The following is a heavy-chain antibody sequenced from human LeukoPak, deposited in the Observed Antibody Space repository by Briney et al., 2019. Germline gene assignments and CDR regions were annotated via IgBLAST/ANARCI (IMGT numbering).Heavy chain of an antibody. CDR1: GGSVSSGTYY. J-gene: IGHJ6*02. Sequence: SETLSLTCTVSGGSVSSGTYYWSWIRQPPGTRLEWIGYIYYSGTTNYNPSFKSRVIMSVDTSKNQFSLKLSSVTAADTAVYYCARGAVVNGLDVWGQGTTVTVSS. CDR2: IYYSGTT. D-gene: IGHD3-16*02. V-gene: IGHV4-61*01. CDR3: ARGAVVNGLDV.